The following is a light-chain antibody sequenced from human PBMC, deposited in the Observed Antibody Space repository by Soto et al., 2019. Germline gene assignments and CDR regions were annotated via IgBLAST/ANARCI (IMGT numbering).Light chain of an antibody. CDR2: LNSDGSH. J-gene: IGLJ1*01. CDR1: SGHSSYA. CDR3: QTWGTGIHYV. V-gene: IGLV4-69*01. Sequence: QLVLTQSPSASASLGALVKLTCTLSSGHSSYAIAWHQQQPEKGPRYLMKLNSDGSHSKGDGIPDRFSGSSSGAERYLTISSLQSEDEADYYCQTWGTGIHYVFGTGTKLTVL.